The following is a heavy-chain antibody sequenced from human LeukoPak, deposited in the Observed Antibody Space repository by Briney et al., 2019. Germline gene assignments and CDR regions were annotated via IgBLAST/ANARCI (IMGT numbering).Heavy chain of an antibody. Sequence: GGSLRLSCAASGFTFSSYSMNWVRQAPGKGLEWVSSISSSSSYIYYADSVMGRFTISRDNAKNSLYLQMNSLRAEDTAVYYCARDLESARGYWGQGTLVTVSS. CDR2: ISSSSSYI. CDR1: GFTFSSYS. J-gene: IGHJ4*02. D-gene: IGHD3-3*01. CDR3: ARDLESARGY. V-gene: IGHV3-21*01.